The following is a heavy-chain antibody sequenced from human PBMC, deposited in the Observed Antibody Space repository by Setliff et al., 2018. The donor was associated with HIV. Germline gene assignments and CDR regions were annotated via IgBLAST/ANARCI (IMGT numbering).Heavy chain of an antibody. D-gene: IGHD1-20*01. J-gene: IGHJ4*02. CDR1: GYTFTSYY. V-gene: IGHV1-46*01. Sequence: GASVKVSCKASGYTFTSYYMQWVRQAPGQGLEWMGIINPSGGSTSYAQKFQGRVTMTRDTSASTAYMELSSLRSEDTAVYFCARDVDNAGTHPPDYWGQGTLVTVSS. CDR3: ARDVDNAGTHPPDY. CDR2: INPSGGST.